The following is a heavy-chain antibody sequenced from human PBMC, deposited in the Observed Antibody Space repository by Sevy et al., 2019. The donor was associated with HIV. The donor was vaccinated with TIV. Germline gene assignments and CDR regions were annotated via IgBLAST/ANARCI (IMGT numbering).Heavy chain of an antibody. J-gene: IGHJ6*02. D-gene: IGHD6-13*01. CDR3: ARSLAAAGTLGGMDV. CDR1: GFTVSSNY. V-gene: IGHV3-53*01. CDR2: IYSGGST. Sequence: GGSLRLSCAASGFTVSSNYMSWVRQAPGKGLEWVSVIYSGGSTYYADSVKGRFTIARDNPKNTLYLQMSSLRAEDTAVYYCARSLAAAGTLGGMDVWGQGTTVTVSS.